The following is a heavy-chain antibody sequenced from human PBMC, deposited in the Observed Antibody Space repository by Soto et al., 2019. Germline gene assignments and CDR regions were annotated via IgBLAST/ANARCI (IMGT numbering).Heavy chain of an antibody. CDR2: IYDGGRT. D-gene: IGHD7-27*01. CDR3: ARGPSGDKVDS. Sequence: QVQLRESGPGLVKPSQTLSLTCTVSGGSISTVEYWWSWIRQSPDMGLEWIGHIYDGGRTYNNPSLESRVTMSVDTSKSQLSLTLSSVSAADTAVYYCARGPSGDKVDSWGQGTLVTVSS. J-gene: IGHJ4*02. V-gene: IGHV4-30-4*01. CDR1: GGSISTVEYW.